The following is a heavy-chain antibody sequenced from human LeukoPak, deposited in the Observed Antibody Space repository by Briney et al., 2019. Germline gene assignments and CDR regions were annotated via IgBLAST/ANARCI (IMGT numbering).Heavy chain of an antibody. CDR3: AKTPNYYDSSGYSWFDY. J-gene: IGHJ4*02. D-gene: IGHD3-22*01. Sequence: PGGSLRLSCVVSGFTFSSYGMSWVRQAPGKGLEWVSTINVSGGSTYCADSVKGRFTISRDNSKNTLFLQMNSLRAEDTAVYYCAKTPNYYDSSGYSWFDYWGQGTLVTVSS. V-gene: IGHV3-23*01. CDR1: GFTFSSYG. CDR2: INVSGGST.